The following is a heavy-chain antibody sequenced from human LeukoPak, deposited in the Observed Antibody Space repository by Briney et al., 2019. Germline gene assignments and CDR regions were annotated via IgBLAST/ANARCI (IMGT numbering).Heavy chain of an antibody. V-gene: IGHV3-9*01. Sequence: GGSLRLSCTASGFTFDDYAMNWVRQAPGKGLEWVSGISWNSGSIGYADSVKGRFTISRDNARNSLYLQMNSLRADDTALYYCAKDAVGATNHFDYWGQGTLVTVSS. CDR3: AKDAVGATNHFDY. CDR1: GFTFDDYA. D-gene: IGHD1-26*01. CDR2: ISWNSGSI. J-gene: IGHJ4*02.